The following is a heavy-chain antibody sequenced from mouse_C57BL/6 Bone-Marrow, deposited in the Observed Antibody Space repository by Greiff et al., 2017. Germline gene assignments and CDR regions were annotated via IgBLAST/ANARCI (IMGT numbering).Heavy chain of an antibody. Sequence: EVMLVESGGGLVKPGGSLKLSCAASGFTFSSYAMSWVRQTPEKRLEWVATISDGGSYTYYPDNVKGRFTLSRNNAKNNLYQQRSHLKSEDTAMYYCARDYYGKAYCDYWGQGTTLTVSS. CDR2: ISDGGSYT. CDR1: GFTFSSYA. CDR3: ARDYYGKAYCDY. J-gene: IGHJ2*01. V-gene: IGHV5-4*01. D-gene: IGHD2-1*01.